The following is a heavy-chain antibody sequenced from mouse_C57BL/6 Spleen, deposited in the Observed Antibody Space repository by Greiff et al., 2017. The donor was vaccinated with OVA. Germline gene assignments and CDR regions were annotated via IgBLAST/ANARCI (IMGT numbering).Heavy chain of an antibody. CDR3: ARRGGNYDAMDY. V-gene: IGHV1-20*01. CDR1: GYSFTGYF. CDR2: INPYNGDT. Sequence: EVQLQHSGPELVKPGDSVKISCKASGYSFTGYFMNWVMQSHGKSLEWIGRINPYNGDTFYNQKFKGKATLTVDKSSSTAHMELRSLTSEDSAVYYCARRGGNYDAMDYWGQGTSVTVSS. J-gene: IGHJ4*01. D-gene: IGHD2-1*01.